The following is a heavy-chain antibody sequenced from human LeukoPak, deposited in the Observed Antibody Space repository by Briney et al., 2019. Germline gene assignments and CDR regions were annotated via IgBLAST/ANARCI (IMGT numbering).Heavy chain of an antibody. CDR3: ARVLNYYDSSGYYFSY. D-gene: IGHD3-22*01. CDR1: GFTFSYYT. V-gene: IGHV3-30-3*01. Sequence: GGSLRLSCAASGFTFSYYTMHWVRQAPGKGLEWVAVKSYDGSNKYYADSVKGRFTISRDNSTKTLYLQMNSLRAEDTAVYYCARVLNYYDSSGYYFSYWGQGTLVTVSS. CDR2: KSYDGSNK. J-gene: IGHJ4*02.